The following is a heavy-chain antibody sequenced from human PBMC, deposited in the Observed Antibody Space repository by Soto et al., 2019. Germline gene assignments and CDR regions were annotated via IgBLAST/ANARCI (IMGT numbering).Heavy chain of an antibody. CDR3: VIKTVINYVYIYYYNGMDG. V-gene: IGHV3-30*03. J-gene: IGHJ6*02. D-gene: IGHD3-16*01. Sequence: GGSLRLSCAASGFTFSSYGMHWVRQAPGKGLEWVAVISYDGSNKYYADSVKGRFTISRDNSKNTLYLQMNSLRAEDTAVYYCVIKTVINYVYIYYYNGMDGWGQGTTDTVSS. CDR2: ISYDGSNK. CDR1: GFTFSSYG.